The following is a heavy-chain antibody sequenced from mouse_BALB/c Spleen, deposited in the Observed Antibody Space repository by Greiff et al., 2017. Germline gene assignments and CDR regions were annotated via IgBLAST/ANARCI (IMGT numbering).Heavy chain of an antibody. CDR3: AGGNRAWFAY. Sequence: VQLQQSGAELAKPGASVKMSCKASGYTFTSYWMHWVKQRPGQGLEWIGYINPSTGYTEYNQKFKDKATLTADKSSSTAYMQLSSLTSEDSAVYYCAGGNRAWFAYWGQGTLVTVSA. CDR2: INPSTGYT. D-gene: IGHD2-1*01. J-gene: IGHJ3*01. V-gene: IGHV1-7*01. CDR1: GYTFTSYW.